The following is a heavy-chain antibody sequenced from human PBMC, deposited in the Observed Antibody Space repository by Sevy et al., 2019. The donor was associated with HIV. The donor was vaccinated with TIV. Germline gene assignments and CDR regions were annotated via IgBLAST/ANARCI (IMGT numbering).Heavy chain of an antibody. D-gene: IGHD5-18*01. J-gene: IGHJ6*02. Sequence: GGSLRLSCAASGFTFSSYAMHWVRQAPGKGLEWVAVISYDGSNKYYADSVKGRFTISRDNSKNTLYLQMNSLRAEDTAVYYCARDGPYSYCYNTYYYYGMDVWGQGTTVTVSS. V-gene: IGHV3-30-3*01. CDR2: ISYDGSNK. CDR3: ARDGPYSYCYNTYYYYGMDV. CDR1: GFTFSSYA.